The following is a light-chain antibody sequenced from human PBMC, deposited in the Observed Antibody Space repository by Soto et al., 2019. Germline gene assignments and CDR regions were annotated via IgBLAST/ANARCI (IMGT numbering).Light chain of an antibody. CDR2: RND. J-gene: IGLJ3*02. Sequence: QSVLTQPPSASGTPGQRVTLSCSGSSSNIESNYVYWYQQLRGAAPQLLIYRNDQRPSGVPDRFSGSKSGTSASLAISGLRSEDEADYYCATWDDSLSGRVFGGGTKLTVL. V-gene: IGLV1-47*01. CDR1: SSNIESNY. CDR3: ATWDDSLSGRV.